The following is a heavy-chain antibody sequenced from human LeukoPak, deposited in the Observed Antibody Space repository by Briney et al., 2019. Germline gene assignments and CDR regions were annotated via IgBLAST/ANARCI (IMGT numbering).Heavy chain of an antibody. Sequence: ASVKVSCKASGYTFTSYGISWVRQAPGQGLEWMGWISAYNGNTNYAQKLQGRVTMTKDKSTSKAYMELRSLRSDDTAVYYCARDLGSSATSTNWFDPWGQGTLVTVS. J-gene: IGHJ5*02. CDR1: GYTFTSYG. CDR2: ISAYNGNT. D-gene: IGHD6-6*01. V-gene: IGHV1-18*01. CDR3: ARDLGSSATSTNWFDP.